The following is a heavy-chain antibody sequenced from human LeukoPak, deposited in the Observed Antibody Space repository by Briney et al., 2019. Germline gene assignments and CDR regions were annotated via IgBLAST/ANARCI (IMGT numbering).Heavy chain of an antibody. J-gene: IGHJ4*02. CDR1: GYTFTGYY. D-gene: IGHD3-10*01. CDR2: INPNSGGT. V-gene: IGHV1-2*02. CDR3: ARDLVFGDPWIDY. Sequence: ASVKVSCKASGYTFTGYYLHWVRQAPGQGLERMGWINPNSGGTKSAEKFQGRVSMTRDTSISTAYMELSRLRSDDTAVYYCARDLVFGDPWIDYWGQGTLVTVSS.